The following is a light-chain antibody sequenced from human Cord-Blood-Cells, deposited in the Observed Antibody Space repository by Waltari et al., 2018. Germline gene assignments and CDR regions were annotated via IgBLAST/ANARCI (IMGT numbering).Light chain of an antibody. J-gene: IGKJ2*01. CDR2: GAS. Sequence: EIVLTQSPGTLSLSPGERATLSCRASQSVSSSYLAWYQQQPGQAPRLLVYGASSRATGIPDRCSGSGSGTDCTLTISRQEPEDFAVYYCQQYGSSPYTFGQGTQLEIK. CDR3: QQYGSSPYT. V-gene: IGKV3-20*01. CDR1: QSVSSSY.